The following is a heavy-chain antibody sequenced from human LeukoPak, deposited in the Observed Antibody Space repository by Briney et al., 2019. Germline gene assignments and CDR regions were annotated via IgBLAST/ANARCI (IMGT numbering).Heavy chain of an antibody. CDR1: GGSFSGYY. V-gene: IGHV4-34*01. CDR2: INHSGST. D-gene: IGHD4-17*01. Sequence: SETLSLTCAVYGGSFSGYYWSWIRQPPGKGLEWIGEINHSGSTNHNPSLKSRVTISVDTSKNQFSLKLSSVTAADTAVYYCARLFVTTHNYYYYGMDVWGKGTTVTVSS. J-gene: IGHJ6*04. CDR3: ARLFVTTHNYYYYGMDV.